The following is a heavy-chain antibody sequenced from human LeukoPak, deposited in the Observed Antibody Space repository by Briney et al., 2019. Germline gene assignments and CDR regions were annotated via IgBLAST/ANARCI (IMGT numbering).Heavy chain of an antibody. D-gene: IGHD6-13*01. CDR2: ISAYNGNT. CDR1: GYTFTSYG. J-gene: IGHJ5*02. V-gene: IGHV1-18*01. CDR3: ARDFAYSSSTWFDP. Sequence: ASVKVSCKASGYTFTSYGISWVRQAPGQGLEWMGWISAYNGNTNYAQKLQGRVTMTTDTSTSTAYMELRSLRSDDTAVYYCARDFAYSSSTWFDPWGQGTLVTVSS.